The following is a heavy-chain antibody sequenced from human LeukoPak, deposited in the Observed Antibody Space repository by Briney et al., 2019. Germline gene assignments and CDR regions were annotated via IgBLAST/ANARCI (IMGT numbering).Heavy chain of an antibody. Sequence: GGTLRLSCAASGFIFNNYGMSWVRQAPGKGLEWVGRIKRKSDGGTTDYAAPVKGRFTISRDDSKNTLYLQMNSLKSEDTAVYYCTTELDVRPNHYWGQGTLVTVSS. CDR3: TTELDVRPNHY. CDR2: IKRKSDGGTT. D-gene: IGHD1-14*01. V-gene: IGHV3-15*01. J-gene: IGHJ4*02. CDR1: GFIFNNYG.